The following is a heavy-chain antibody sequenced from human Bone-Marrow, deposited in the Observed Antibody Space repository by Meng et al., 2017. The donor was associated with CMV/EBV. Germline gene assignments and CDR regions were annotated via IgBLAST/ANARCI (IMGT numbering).Heavy chain of an antibody. CDR3: ARGLTTMVRGVIITIYYYYGKDV. Sequence: ASVKVSCKASGYTFTSYDINWVRQATGQGLEWMGWMNPNSGNTGYAQKFQGRVTMTRNTSISTAYMELSSLRSEDTAVYYCARGLTTMVRGVIITIYYYYGKDVWGQGTTVTVSS. V-gene: IGHV1-8*01. CDR2: MNPNSGNT. CDR1: GYTFTSYD. J-gene: IGHJ6*02. D-gene: IGHD3-10*01.